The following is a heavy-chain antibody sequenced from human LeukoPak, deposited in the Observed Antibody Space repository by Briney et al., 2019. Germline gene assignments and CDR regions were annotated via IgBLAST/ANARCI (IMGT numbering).Heavy chain of an antibody. V-gene: IGHV4-39*07. CDR2: IYYSGST. D-gene: IGHD3-22*01. CDR1: GGSISSGDYY. Sequence: SETLSLTCTVSGGSISSGDYYWRWIRQPPGKGLEWSGSIYYSGSTNYNPSLKSRVTISVDTSKNQFSLKLSSVTAADTAVYYCARCRDYYDSNGYSETVVFDIWGQGTMVTVSS. CDR3: ARCRDYYDSNGYSETVVFDI. J-gene: IGHJ3*02.